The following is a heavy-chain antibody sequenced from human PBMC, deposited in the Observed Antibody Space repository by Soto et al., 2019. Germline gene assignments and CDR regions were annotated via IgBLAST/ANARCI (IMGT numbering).Heavy chain of an antibody. V-gene: IGHV3-33*01. D-gene: IGHD5-18*01. Sequence: SLRLSCAASGFTFSSYGMHWVRQAPGKGLEWVAVIWYDGSNKYYADSVKGRFTISRDNSKNTLYLQMNSLRAEDTAVYYCARVAKYSYGYGLSDYWGQGTLVTVSS. CDR2: IWYDGSNK. J-gene: IGHJ4*02. CDR1: GFTFSSYG. CDR3: ARVAKYSYGYGLSDY.